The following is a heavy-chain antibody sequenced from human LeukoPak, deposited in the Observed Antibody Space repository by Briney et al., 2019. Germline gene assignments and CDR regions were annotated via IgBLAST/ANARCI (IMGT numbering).Heavy chain of an antibody. V-gene: IGHV4-59*01. CDR1: GGSISSYY. J-gene: IGHJ6*03. D-gene: IGHD3-10*01. CDR3: ARDSWGYYYGSGSYYTLDYYYYYMDV. Sequence: SETLSLTCTVSGGSISSYYWSWIRQPPGKGLEWIGYIYYSGSTNYNPSLKSRVTISVDTSKNQFSLKLSSVTAADTAVYYCARDSWGYYYGSGSYYTLDYYYYYMDVWGKGTTVTVSS. CDR2: IYYSGST.